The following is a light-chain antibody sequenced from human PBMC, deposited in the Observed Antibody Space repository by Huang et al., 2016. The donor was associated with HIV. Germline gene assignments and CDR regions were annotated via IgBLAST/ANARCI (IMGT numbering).Light chain of an antibody. CDR1: QSISSY. CDR2: AAS. V-gene: IGKV1-39*01. J-gene: IGKJ3*01. CDR3: QQSYSNTFT. Sequence: DIQMTQSPSSLSASVGDRVIITCRASQSISSYLNWYQQQPGKAPNLLIYAASSLQSGVPSRFNGSGSGTDFTLTIRSLQPEDFATYYCQQSYSNTFTFGAGTKVDVK.